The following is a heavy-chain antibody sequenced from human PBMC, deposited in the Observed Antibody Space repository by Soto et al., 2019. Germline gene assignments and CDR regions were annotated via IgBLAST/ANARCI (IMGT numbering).Heavy chain of an antibody. J-gene: IGHJ6*03. CDR3: ARGLGYCSGGSCYPPRYYYYMDV. CDR1: SGSISSSNW. D-gene: IGHD2-15*01. V-gene: IGHV4-4*02. CDR2: IDHSGST. Sequence: QVQLQESGPGLVKPSGTLSLTCAVSSGSISSSNWWSWVRQPPGKGLEWIGEIDHSGSTNYNPSLKSRVTISVDKSKNQFSLKLSAVTAADTAVYYCARGLGYCSGGSCYPPRYYYYMDVWGKGTTVTVSS.